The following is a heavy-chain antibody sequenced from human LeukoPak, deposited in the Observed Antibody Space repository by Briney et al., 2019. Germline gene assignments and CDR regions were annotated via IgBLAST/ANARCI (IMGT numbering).Heavy chain of an antibody. V-gene: IGHV4-59*08. Sequence: SETLSLTCTVSGGSISNYYWSWIRQSPGKGLEWIGSISYSGSTDYNPSLNNRVTISVDRSKNNFSLRLTSVSAADTAVYYCARYSSSWFLTDYYYYMDIWGKGTTVIVSS. CDR1: GGSISNYY. D-gene: IGHD6-13*01. CDR2: ISYSGST. CDR3: ARYSSSWFLTDYYYYMDI. J-gene: IGHJ6*03.